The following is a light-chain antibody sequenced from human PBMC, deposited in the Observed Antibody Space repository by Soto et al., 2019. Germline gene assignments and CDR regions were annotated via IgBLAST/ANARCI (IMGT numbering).Light chain of an antibody. CDR2: GPS. V-gene: IGKV1-39*01. J-gene: IGKJ4*01. Sequence: DIQMTQSPSSLSASVGDRVTITCRASQSISGYLNWYQQKPGKAPKVLISGPSTLHNGVPSRFSGRGSGTDFTLTISSLQPEDVATYYCQQSLSTLLTFGGGTKVEIK. CDR3: QQSLSTLLT. CDR1: QSISGY.